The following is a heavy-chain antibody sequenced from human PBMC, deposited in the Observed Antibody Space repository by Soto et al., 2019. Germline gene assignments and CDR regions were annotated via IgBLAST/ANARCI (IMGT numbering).Heavy chain of an antibody. CDR3: AIRHDSTSYINY. J-gene: IGHJ4*02. Sequence: SETLSLTCTVSGGSINKNYWGWIRQSPGKGLEWIGHIYYSGNTKYNPSLKSRVIISIDPSRNQFSLRLSSVTAADTAVYYCAIRHDSTSYINYWGQGARVTVSS. V-gene: IGHV4-59*01. D-gene: IGHD3-22*01. CDR2: IYYSGNT. CDR1: GGSINKNY.